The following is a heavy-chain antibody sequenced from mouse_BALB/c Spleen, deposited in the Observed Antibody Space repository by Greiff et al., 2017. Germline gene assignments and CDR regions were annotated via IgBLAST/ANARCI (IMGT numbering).Heavy chain of an antibody. J-gene: IGHJ2*01. D-gene: IGHD1-1*01. V-gene: IGHV5-4*02. CDR1: GFTFSDYY. CDR3: ARGGLLRNFDY. Sequence: EVKLQESGGGLVKPGGSLKLSCAASGFTFSDYYMYWVRQTPEKTLEWVATISDGGSYTYYPDSVKGRFTISSDNAKNNLYLQMSSLKSEDTAMYYCARGGLLRNFDYWGQGTTLTVSA. CDR2: ISDGGSYT.